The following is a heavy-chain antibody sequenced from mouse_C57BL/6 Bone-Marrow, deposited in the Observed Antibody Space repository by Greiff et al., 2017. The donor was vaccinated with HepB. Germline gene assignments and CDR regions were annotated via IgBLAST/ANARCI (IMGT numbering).Heavy chain of an antibody. V-gene: IGHV2-5*01. D-gene: IGHD3-2*02. CDR1: GFSLTSYG. CDR2: IWRGGIT. CDR3: ARSFDSSGPRGFDY. J-gene: IGHJ2*01. Sequence: QVQLKESGPGLVQPSQSLSITCTVSGFSLTSYGVHWVRQSPGKGLEWLGVIWRGGITDYNAAFMSRLSITKDNSKSQVFFKMNSLQADDTAIYYCARSFDSSGPRGFDYWGQGTTLTVSS.